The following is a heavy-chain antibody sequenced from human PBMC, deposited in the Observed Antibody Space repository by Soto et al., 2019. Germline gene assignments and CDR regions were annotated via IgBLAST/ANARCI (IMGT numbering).Heavy chain of an antibody. D-gene: IGHD2-15*01. CDR2: IYSGGST. CDR1: GFTVSSNY. V-gene: IGHV3-66*01. Sequence: GGSLRLSCAASGFTVSSNYMSWVRQAPGKGLEWVSVIYSGGSTYYADSVKGRFTISRDNSKNTLYLQMNSLRAEDTAVYYCARDRRYCSGGSCSYFDYWGQGTLFTVSS. J-gene: IGHJ4*02. CDR3: ARDRRYCSGGSCSYFDY.